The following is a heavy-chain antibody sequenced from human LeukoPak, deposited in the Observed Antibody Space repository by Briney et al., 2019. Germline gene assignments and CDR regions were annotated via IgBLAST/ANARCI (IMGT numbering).Heavy chain of an antibody. J-gene: IGHJ4*02. D-gene: IGHD2-15*01. CDR2: IWYDGSNK. V-gene: IGHV3-33*01. CDR1: GFTFSSYG. Sequence: GRSLRLSCAASGFTFSSYGMHWVRQASGKGLEWVAVIWYDGSNKYYADSVKGRFTISRDNSKNTLYLQMNSLRAEDTAVYYCARDPGIGGRNAIDYWGQGTLVTVSS. CDR3: ARDPGIGGRNAIDY.